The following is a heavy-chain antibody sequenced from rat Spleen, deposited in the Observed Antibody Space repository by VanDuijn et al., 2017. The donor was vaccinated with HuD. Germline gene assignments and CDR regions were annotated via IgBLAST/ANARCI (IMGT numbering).Heavy chain of an antibody. CDR3: TRDGAFGNYFDY. CDR2: ITKTGSST. D-gene: IGHD1-12*02. CDR1: GFTFSDYG. V-gene: IGHV5-29*01. J-gene: IGHJ2*01. Sequence: EVQLVESGGGLVQPGRSLKLSCAASGFTFSDYGVAWVRQAPTTGLEWVASITKTGSSTYYLDSVKGRFTISRDSAKSTLYLQMSSLRSEDTATYYCTRDGAFGNYFDYWGQGVRVTVSS.